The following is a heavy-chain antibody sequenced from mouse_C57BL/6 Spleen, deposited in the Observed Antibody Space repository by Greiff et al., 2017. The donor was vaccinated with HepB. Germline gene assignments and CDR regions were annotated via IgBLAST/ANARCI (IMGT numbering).Heavy chain of an antibody. Sequence: EVKLMESGPGLVKPSQSLSLTCSVSGYSITSGYYWNWIRQFPGNKLEWMGYISYDGSNNYNPSLKNRISITRDTSKNQFFLKLNSVTTEDTATYYCANYYAMDYWGQGTSVTVSS. V-gene: IGHV3-6*01. CDR2: ISYDGSN. J-gene: IGHJ4*01. CDR3: ANYYAMDY. CDR1: GYSITSGYY.